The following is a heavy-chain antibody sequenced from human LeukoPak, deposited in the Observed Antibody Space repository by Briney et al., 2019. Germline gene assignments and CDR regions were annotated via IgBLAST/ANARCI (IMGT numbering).Heavy chain of an antibody. CDR3: AIRPTYYYDSSGDPFGD. Sequence: SETLSLTCTVSGGSISSSSYYWGRIRQPPRKGLEWIGSIYYSGSTYYNPSLKSRVTISVDTSKNQFSLKLSSVTAADTAVYYCAIRPTYYYDSSGDPFGDWGQGTLVTVSS. D-gene: IGHD3-22*01. V-gene: IGHV4-39*01. CDR1: GGSISSSSYY. CDR2: IYYSGST. J-gene: IGHJ4*02.